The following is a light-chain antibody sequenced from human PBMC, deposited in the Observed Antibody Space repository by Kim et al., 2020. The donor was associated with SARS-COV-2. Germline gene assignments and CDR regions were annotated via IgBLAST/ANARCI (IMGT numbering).Light chain of an antibody. CDR2: AAS. CDR1: QSISRD. V-gene: IGKV1-39*01. CDR3: QQGYRSPIT. J-gene: IGKJ5*01. Sequence: ASVGDRVTITCPASQSISRDLNCYQQKSGKAPKLLIYAASSVPSGGPSRFIGSGSETDFTLTISSLQAEDFATYYCQQGYRSPITFGEGTRLEIK.